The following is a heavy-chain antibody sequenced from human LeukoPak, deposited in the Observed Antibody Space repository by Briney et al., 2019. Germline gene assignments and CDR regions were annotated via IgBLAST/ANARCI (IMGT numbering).Heavy chain of an antibody. CDR2: IYTSGNT. V-gene: IGHV4-4*07. J-gene: IGHJ3*02. D-gene: IGHD6-13*01. CDR3: AREGGQLRGDAFDI. Sequence: PSETLSLTCTVSGGSIGSYYWSWIRQPAGKGLEWIGRIYTSGNTNYNPSLKSRVTMSVDTSKSQFSLKLSSVTAADTAVYYCAREGGQLRGDAFDIWGQGTKVTVSS. CDR1: GGSIGSYY.